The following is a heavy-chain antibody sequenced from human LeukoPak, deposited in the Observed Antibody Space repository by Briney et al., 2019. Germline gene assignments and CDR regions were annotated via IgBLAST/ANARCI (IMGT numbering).Heavy chain of an antibody. CDR2: ISSSSSTI. J-gene: IGHJ3*02. Sequence: GGSLRLSCAASGFTFSSYSMNWVRQAPGKGLEWVSYISSSSSTIYYADSVKGRFTISRDNAKNSLYLQMNSLRAEDTAVYYCASPTIYYDSSFDIWGQGTMVTVSS. CDR3: ASPTIYYDSSFDI. D-gene: IGHD3-3*01. CDR1: GFTFSSYS. V-gene: IGHV3-48*01.